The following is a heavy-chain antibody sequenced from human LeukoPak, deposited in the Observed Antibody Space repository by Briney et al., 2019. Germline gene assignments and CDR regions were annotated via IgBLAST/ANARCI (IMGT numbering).Heavy chain of an antibody. CDR2: NSGSGNNT. Sequence: GGSLTLSCAASRYTFSRFDMSCARRTPGEGGEWVSGNSGSGNNTLYAAAVSGRFTISRDNSKNTLYLEMNSLRAEDTAIYYCAKMEGHPLPKYYMDVWGQGTTVTVSS. J-gene: IGHJ6*01. CDR1: RYTFSRFD. CDR3: AKMEGHPLPKYYMDV. D-gene: IGHD2/OR15-2a*01. V-gene: IGHV3-23*01.